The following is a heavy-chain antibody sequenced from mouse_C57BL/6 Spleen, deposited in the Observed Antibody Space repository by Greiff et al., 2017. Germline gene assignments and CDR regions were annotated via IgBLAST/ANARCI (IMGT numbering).Heavy chain of an antibody. V-gene: IGHV1-72*01. J-gene: IGHJ1*03. CDR3: ARGLYGSSPHWYFDV. CDR1: GYTFTSYW. Sequence: QVQLQPSGAELVKPGASVKLSCKASGYTFTSYWLHWVKQRPGRGLEWIGRIDPNSGGTKYHEKFKSKATLTVDKPSRTAYMQLSSLTSEDSAVYYCARGLYGSSPHWYFDVWGTGTTVTVSS. D-gene: IGHD1-1*01. CDR2: IDPNSGGT.